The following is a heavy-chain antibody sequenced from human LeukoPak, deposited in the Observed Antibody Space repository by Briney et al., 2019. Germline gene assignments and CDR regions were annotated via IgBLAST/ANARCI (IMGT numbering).Heavy chain of an antibody. V-gene: IGHV4-39*01. CDR3: ARQSYGGSGSYHWFDP. Sequence: PSETLSLTCTVSGGSINSTNYYWGWLRLPPGKGLEWIGGVSYTGNTFYKLSLKSRLTISVDTSKNQFSLELSSVTAADTALYFCARQSYGGSGSYHWFDPWGQGTLVTVSS. CDR1: GGSINSTNYY. D-gene: IGHD3-10*01. CDR2: VSYTGNT. J-gene: IGHJ5*02.